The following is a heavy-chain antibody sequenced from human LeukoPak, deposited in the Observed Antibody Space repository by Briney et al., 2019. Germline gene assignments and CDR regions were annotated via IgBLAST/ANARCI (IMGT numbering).Heavy chain of an antibody. CDR2: IHPDSGGS. J-gene: IGHJ4*02. V-gene: IGHV1-2*02. CDR1: GYIFTNYG. D-gene: IGHD2-15*01. Sequence: GASVKVSCKASGYIFTNYGLIWVRQSPGQGLEWMGWIHPDSGGSNCAQKFQGRVTLTRDTSINTAYMELSSLRSDDTAMYHCARPPRGYCSGGSCFDYWGQGTPVTVSS. CDR3: ARPPRGYCSGGSCFDY.